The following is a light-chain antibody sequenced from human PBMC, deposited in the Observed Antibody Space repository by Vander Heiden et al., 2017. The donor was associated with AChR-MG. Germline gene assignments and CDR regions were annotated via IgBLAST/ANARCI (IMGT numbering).Light chain of an antibody. V-gene: IGKV3-15*01. CDR1: ESIGNN. Sequence: ETVMTQSPASLSVSPGESVTLSCRASESIGNNLAWYQQKPGQAPRLLIYGTSTRATGIPARFSGSGSGTEFALTISSLQSEDFGIYYCQGYDHWLSFTFGPGTKVEIK. CDR2: GTS. J-gene: IGKJ3*01. CDR3: QGYDHWLSFT.